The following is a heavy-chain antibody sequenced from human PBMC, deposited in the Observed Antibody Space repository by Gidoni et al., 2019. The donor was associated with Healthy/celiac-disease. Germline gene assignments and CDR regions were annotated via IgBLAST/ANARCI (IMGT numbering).Heavy chain of an antibody. CDR2: IKQDGSEK. J-gene: IGHJ4*02. Sequence: EVQLVESGGGLVQPGGSLRLSCAASGFTFSSYWMSWVRQAPGKGLEWVANIKQDGSEKYYVDSVKGRFTISRDNAKNSLYLQINSLRAEDTAVYYCARDLMVVVVAATLLGYWGQGTLVTVSS. D-gene: IGHD2-15*01. CDR3: ARDLMVVVVAATLLGY. V-gene: IGHV3-7*01. CDR1: GFTFSSYW.